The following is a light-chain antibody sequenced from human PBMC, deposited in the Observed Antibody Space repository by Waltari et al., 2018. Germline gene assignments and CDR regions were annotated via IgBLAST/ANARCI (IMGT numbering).Light chain of an antibody. Sequence: DVVMTQSPLSLAVTLGQPASIHRCSSQSLVQSDGNTCLNCFHQRPGQSPRRLNYKVSNRESGVPDRFSGSGSGTDFTLKISRVEAEDVGIYYCLQSSQWPYAFGQGTKLEIK. J-gene: IGKJ2*01. CDR1: QSLVQSDGNTC. CDR2: KVS. V-gene: IGKV2-30*02. CDR3: LQSSQWPYA.